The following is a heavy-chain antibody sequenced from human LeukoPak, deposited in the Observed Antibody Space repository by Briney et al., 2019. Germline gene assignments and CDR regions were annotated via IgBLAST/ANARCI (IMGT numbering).Heavy chain of an antibody. Sequence: PGGSLRLSCAASGFTFSNYEMSWVRQAPGKGLEWISYIGPSGTTIYYGDSVKGRFTISRDNAKNSLYLQMNSLRAEDTAVYYCAREAGLYDSSGYYLDYWGQGTLVAVSS. CDR2: IGPSGTTI. D-gene: IGHD3-22*01. J-gene: IGHJ4*02. V-gene: IGHV3-48*03. CDR3: AREAGLYDSSGYYLDY. CDR1: GFTFSNYE.